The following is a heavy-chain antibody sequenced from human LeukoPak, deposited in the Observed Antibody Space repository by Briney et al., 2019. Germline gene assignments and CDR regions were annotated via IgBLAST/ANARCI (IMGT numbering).Heavy chain of an antibody. Sequence: ASVKVSCKAFGHTLKDLSIHWVRQAQGKGLEWLGGFDPEDDERMYAPKFQGRVTVTEDNSIDTAYMELTSLSSDDTGVYYCSTETAGNYWGQGTLVTVSS. CDR3: STETAGNY. V-gene: IGHV1-24*01. CDR1: GHTLKDLS. CDR2: FDPEDDER. J-gene: IGHJ4*02.